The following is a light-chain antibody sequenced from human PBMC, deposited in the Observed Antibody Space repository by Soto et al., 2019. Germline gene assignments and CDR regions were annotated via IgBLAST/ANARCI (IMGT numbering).Light chain of an antibody. CDR3: QKYTNVPT. CDR1: QGISNY. Sequence: DIQMTQSPSSLSASVGDRVTITCRASQGISNYLAWYQQIPGKVPKLLISAASTLQSGVPSRFSGSGYGTDFALTISGLQPEHVETHYCQKYTNVPTFGGGTKVEIK. CDR2: AAS. J-gene: IGKJ4*01. V-gene: IGKV1-27*01.